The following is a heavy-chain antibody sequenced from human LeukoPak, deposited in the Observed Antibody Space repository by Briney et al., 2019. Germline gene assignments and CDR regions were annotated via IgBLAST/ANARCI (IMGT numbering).Heavy chain of an antibody. V-gene: IGHV3-48*03. D-gene: IGHD3-10*01. J-gene: IGHJ5*02. CDR1: GFTFSSYE. CDR2: ISSSGSTI. Sequence: GGSLRLSCAASGFTFSSYEMNWVRQAPGKGLERVSYISSSGSTIYYADSVKGRFTISRDNAKNSLYLQMNSLRAEDTAVYYCARGRSITMASVRFDPWGQGTLVTVSS. CDR3: ARGRSITMASVRFDP.